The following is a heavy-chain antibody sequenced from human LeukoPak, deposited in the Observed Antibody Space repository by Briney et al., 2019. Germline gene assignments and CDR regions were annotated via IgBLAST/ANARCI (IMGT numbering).Heavy chain of an antibody. CDR2: FDPEDGET. V-gene: IGHV1-24*01. CDR3: ATPLRRGWYFDL. CDR1: GHTLTELS. J-gene: IGHJ2*01. Sequence: ASVRVSCKVSGHTLTELSMHWVRQAPGKGLEWMGGFDPEDGETIYAQKFQGRVTMTEDTSTDTAYMELSSLRSEDTAVYYCATPLRRGWYFDLWGRGTLVTVSS. D-gene: IGHD5-12*01.